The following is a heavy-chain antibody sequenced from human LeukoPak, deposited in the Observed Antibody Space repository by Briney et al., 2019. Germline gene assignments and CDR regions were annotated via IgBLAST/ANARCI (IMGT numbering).Heavy chain of an antibody. CDR1: GFTFGSHA. Sequence: QAGGSLRLSCEASGFTFGSHAMYWVRQAPGKGLEWVAGIFGRGGSPHYADSVKGRFTISRDNPRNTVYLQINSLRDDDTAVYYCGKTTVGYSSGQKPAWPVDFWGQGTLVTVSS. J-gene: IGHJ4*02. CDR3: GKTTVGYSSGQKPAWPVDF. V-gene: IGHV3-23*01. CDR2: IFGRGGSP. D-gene: IGHD5-18*01.